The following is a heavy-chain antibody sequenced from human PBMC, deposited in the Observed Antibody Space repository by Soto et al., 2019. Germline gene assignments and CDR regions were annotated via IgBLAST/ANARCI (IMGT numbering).Heavy chain of an antibody. CDR2: ISTYNGNT. CDR1: GYTFITYG. D-gene: IGHD3-22*01. V-gene: IGHV1-18*01. J-gene: IGHJ4*02. CDR3: ARGPTDYYDNSANYFLDY. Sequence: ASVKVSCKASGYTFITYGVSWVRQAPGQGLDWLGWISTYNGNTRYAERLQGRVTMTTGTTTNTAYMELRNLRSDDTAVYYCARGPTDYYDNSANYFLDYWGQGTLVTVSS.